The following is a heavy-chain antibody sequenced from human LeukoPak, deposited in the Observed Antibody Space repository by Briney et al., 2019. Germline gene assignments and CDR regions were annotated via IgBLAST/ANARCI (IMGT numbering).Heavy chain of an antibody. CDR3: ARGGTNTIWMNDAFDI. D-gene: IGHD3-9*01. CDR1: GGSISSYY. J-gene: IGHJ3*02. V-gene: IGHV4-4*07. CDR2: IYTSGST. Sequence: SSETLSLTCTVSGGSISSYYWSWIRQPAGKGLEWIGRIYTSGSTNYNPSLKSRVTMSVDTSKNQFSLKLSSVTAADTAVYYCARGGTNTIWMNDAFDIWGQGTMVTVSS.